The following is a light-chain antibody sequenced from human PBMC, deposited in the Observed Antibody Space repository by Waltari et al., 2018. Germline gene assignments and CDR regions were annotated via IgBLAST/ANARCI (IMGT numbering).Light chain of an antibody. CDR1: SSNIGSNV. V-gene: IGLV1-44*01. CDR2: RND. CDR3: AAWDDSLNGHWV. Sequence: QSVLTQPPSESGTPGQRVTISCSGSSSNIGSNVVNWYQQVPGTTPKLPIYRNDQRPSGVPDRISASKSGTSASLAISGLQSEDEAHYYCAAWDDSLNGHWVFGGGTKLTVL. J-gene: IGLJ2*01.